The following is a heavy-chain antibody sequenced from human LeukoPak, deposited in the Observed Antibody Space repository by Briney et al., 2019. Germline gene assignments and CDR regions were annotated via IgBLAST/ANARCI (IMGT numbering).Heavy chain of an antibody. CDR3: ASNLVVAATHDAFDI. CDR2: IYYSGST. CDR1: GGSISSSSYY. D-gene: IGHD2-15*01. Sequence: SETLSLTCTVSGGSISSSSYYWGWIRQPPGKGLEWIGSIYYSGSTYYNPSLKSRVTISVDTSKNQFSLKLSSATAADTAVYYCASNLVVAATHDAFDIWGQGTMVTVSS. V-gene: IGHV4-39*01. J-gene: IGHJ3*02.